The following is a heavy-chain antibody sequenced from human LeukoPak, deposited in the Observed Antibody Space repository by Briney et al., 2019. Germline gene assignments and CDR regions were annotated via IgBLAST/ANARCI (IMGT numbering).Heavy chain of an antibody. D-gene: IGHD3-10*01. J-gene: IGHJ4*02. Sequence: ATVKVSCKASGYTFTNYAVHWVRQAPGQRLEWMGWINAGNGNTEYSQNFQDRVTITRDTSATTAYMELSSLRSEDTAVYYCARGSYFYGSGSFMGSDYWGQGTLVTVSS. CDR2: INAGNGNT. CDR1: GYTFTNYA. V-gene: IGHV1-3*01. CDR3: ARGSYFYGSGSFMGSDY.